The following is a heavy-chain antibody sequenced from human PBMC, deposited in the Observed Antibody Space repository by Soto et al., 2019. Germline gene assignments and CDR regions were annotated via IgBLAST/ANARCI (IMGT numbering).Heavy chain of an antibody. Sequence: ASVKVPCKASGYTFTSYAMHWVRQAPGQRLEWMGWINAGNGNTKYSQKFQGRVTITRDTSASTAYMELSSLRSEDTAVYYCARGRRITMIVVVPVEYYGMDVWGQGATVTVSS. D-gene: IGHD3-22*01. CDR2: INAGNGNT. J-gene: IGHJ6*02. CDR3: ARGRRITMIVVVPVEYYGMDV. CDR1: GYTFTSYA. V-gene: IGHV1-3*01.